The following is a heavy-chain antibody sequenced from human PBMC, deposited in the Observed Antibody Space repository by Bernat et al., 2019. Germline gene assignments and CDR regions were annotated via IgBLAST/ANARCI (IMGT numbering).Heavy chain of an antibody. V-gene: IGHV3-73*02. CDR2: IRSKANSYAT. J-gene: IGHJ4*02. D-gene: IGHD3-16*01. CDR3: TRHGATRDY. CDR1: GFTFSGSA. Sequence: EVQLVESGGGLVQPGGSLKLSCAASGFTFSGSAMHWVRQASGKGLEWVGRIRSKANSYATEYAASVKGRFTISRDDAENTAYLQMNSLKNEDTAVYYCTRHGATRDYWGQGTLVTVSS.